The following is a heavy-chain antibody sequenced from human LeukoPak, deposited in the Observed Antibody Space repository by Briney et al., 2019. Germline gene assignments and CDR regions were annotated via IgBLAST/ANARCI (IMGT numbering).Heavy chain of an antibody. CDR1: GFTFSSYS. CDR2: ISSSSSTI. J-gene: IGHJ3*02. CDR3: ARDYPERPYDAFDI. V-gene: IGHV3-48*01. D-gene: IGHD1-14*01. Sequence: GGSLRLSCAASGFTFSSYSMNWVRQAPGKGLEWVSYISSSSSTIYYADSVKGRFTISRDNAKNSLYLRMNSLRAEDTAVYYCARDYPERPYDAFDIWGQGTMVTVSS.